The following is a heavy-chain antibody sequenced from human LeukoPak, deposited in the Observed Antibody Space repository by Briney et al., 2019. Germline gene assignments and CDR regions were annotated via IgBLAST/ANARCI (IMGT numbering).Heavy chain of an antibody. Sequence: GGSLRLSCAASGFTFDDYGMSWVRQAPGKGLEWVSGINWNGGSTGYADSVKGRFTISRDNAKNSLYVQMNSLRGEDTALYYCARASSHYDISGYQNFDYWGQGTLVTVSS. V-gene: IGHV3-20*04. CDR3: ARASSHYDISGYQNFDY. D-gene: IGHD3-22*01. CDR2: INWNGGST. J-gene: IGHJ4*02. CDR1: GFTFDDYG.